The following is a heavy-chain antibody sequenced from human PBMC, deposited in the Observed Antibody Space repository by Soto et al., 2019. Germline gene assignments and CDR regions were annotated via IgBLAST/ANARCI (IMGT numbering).Heavy chain of an antibody. CDR2: INSDGSST. V-gene: IGHV3-74*01. CDR1: GFTFSSYW. CDR3: VRTSLVVAAATREDY. Sequence: SGGSLRLSCAASGFTFSSYWMHWVRQAPGKGLVWVSRINSDGSSTSYADSVKGRFTIPRDNAKNTLYLQMNSLRAEDTAVYYCVRTSLVVAAATREDYWGQGTLVTVSS. D-gene: IGHD2-15*01. J-gene: IGHJ4*02.